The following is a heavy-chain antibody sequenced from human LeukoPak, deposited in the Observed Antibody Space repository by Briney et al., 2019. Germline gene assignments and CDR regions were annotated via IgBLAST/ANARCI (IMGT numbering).Heavy chain of an antibody. D-gene: IGHD3-10*01. CDR1: GGSISSSSYY. Sequence: SETLSLTCTVSGGSISSSSYYWGWIRQPPGKGLEWIGSIYYSGSTYYNPSLKSRVTISVDTSKNQFSLKLSSLTAADTAVYYCARHERSSITMIRGVKPKKWFDPWGQGTLVTVSS. CDR2: IYYSGST. CDR3: ARHERSSITMIRGVKPKKWFDP. V-gene: IGHV4-39*01. J-gene: IGHJ5*02.